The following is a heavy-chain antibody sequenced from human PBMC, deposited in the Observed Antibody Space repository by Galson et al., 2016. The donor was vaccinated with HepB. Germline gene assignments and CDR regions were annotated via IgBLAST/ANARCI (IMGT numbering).Heavy chain of an antibody. Sequence: ETLSLTCTVSGGSITNSSFYWTWLRQPPGKGLEWIGSVYYTGRADYNSSLKSRVTVSIDTSKNQFSLRVNSVTAADTAVYYCARACDSSVGWFDPWGQGTLVTVSS. V-gene: IGHV4-39*07. CDR2: VYYTGRA. D-gene: IGHD2-21*02. CDR3: ARACDSSVGWFDP. J-gene: IGHJ5*02. CDR1: GGSITNSSFY.